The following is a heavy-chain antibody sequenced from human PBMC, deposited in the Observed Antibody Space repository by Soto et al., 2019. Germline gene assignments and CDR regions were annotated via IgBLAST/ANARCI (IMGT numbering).Heavy chain of an antibody. CDR2: IYYSGST. CDR3: ARGIAAAPPPYFDY. CDR1: GGSISSSSYY. J-gene: IGHJ4*02. D-gene: IGHD6-13*01. V-gene: IGHV4-39*07. Sequence: SETLSLTCTVSGGSISSSSYYWGWIRQPPGKGLEWIGSIYYSGSTYYNPSLKSRVTISVDTSKNQLSLKLSSVTAADTAVYYCARGIAAAPPPYFDYWGQGTLVTVSS.